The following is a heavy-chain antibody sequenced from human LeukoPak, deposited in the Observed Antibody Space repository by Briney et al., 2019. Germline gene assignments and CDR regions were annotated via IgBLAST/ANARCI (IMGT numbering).Heavy chain of an antibody. D-gene: IGHD1-26*01. CDR3: AMATWVGGLDY. CDR1: GFTVSSNY. Sequence: AGGPLRLSCAASGFTVSSNYMSWVRQAPGKGLEWVSVIYRGGSTYYADYVKGRFTISRDNSKNTLYLQMNNLRAEDTAVYYCAMATWVGGLDYWGQGTLVTVSS. J-gene: IGHJ4*02. CDR2: IYRGGST. V-gene: IGHV3-66*01.